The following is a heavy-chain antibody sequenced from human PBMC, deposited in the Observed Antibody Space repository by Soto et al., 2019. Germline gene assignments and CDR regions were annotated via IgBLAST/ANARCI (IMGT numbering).Heavy chain of an antibody. V-gene: IGHV4-59*01. CDR2: IHSSGIT. CDR1: GDSISTNY. CDR3: ARGGGYCSGGSCYWFDP. J-gene: IGHJ5*02. D-gene: IGHD2-15*01. Sequence: SETLSLTCTVSGDSISTNYRSWIRQPPGKALEWIGYIHSSGITNYNPSLKSRVTIAVETSKNQFSLGLSSVTAADTAVYYCARGGGYCSGGSCYWFDPWGPGTLVTVSS.